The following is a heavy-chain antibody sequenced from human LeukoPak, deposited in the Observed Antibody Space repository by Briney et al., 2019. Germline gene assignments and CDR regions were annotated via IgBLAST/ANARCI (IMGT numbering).Heavy chain of an antibody. CDR1: GFTFSDYS. Sequence: PGGSLRLSCAASGFTFSDYSMSWVRQVPGKGLEWLSGIGRVGYTYLADPVKGRFTISRDNSKNTVYLQMNSLRAEDTAIYYCVKDRPCDGCMPMDAWGQGTTVTVSS. CDR2: IGRVGYT. CDR3: VKDRPCDGCMPMDA. V-gene: IGHV3-23*01. D-gene: IGHD5-24*01. J-gene: IGHJ6*02.